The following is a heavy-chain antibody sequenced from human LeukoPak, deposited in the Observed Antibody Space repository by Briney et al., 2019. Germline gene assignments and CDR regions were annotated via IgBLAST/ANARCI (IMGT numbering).Heavy chain of an antibody. Sequence: ASVKVSCKASGYTFTSYDINWVRQATRQGLEWMGWMNPNGGNTGYAQKFQGRVTMTRNTSISTAYMELSSLRSDDTAVYYCARKYLYGSGKPHFDYWGQGALVTVSS. CDR3: ARKYLYGSGKPHFDY. V-gene: IGHV1-8*01. CDR1: GYTFTSYD. CDR2: MNPNGGNT. J-gene: IGHJ4*02. D-gene: IGHD3-10*01.